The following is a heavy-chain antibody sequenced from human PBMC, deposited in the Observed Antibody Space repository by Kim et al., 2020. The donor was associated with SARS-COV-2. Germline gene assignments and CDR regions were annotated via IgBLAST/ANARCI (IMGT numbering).Heavy chain of an antibody. CDR2: IYYSGST. D-gene: IGHD2-21*02. CDR1: GGSISSYY. V-gene: IGHV4-59*01. CDR3: ARGTEPPYCGGDCLHAFDI. Sequence: SETLSLTCTVSGGSISSYYWSWIRQPPGKGLEWIGYIYYSGSTNYNPSLKSRVTISVDTSKNQFSLKLSSVTAADTAVYYCARGTEPPYCGGDCLHAFDIWGQGTMVTVSS. J-gene: IGHJ3*02.